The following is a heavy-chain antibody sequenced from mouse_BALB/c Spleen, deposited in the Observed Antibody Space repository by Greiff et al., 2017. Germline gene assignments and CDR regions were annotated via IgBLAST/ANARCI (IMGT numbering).Heavy chain of an antibody. CDR3: ARAYYGNRLFDY. V-gene: IGHV1-7*01. CDR1: GYTFTIYW. J-gene: IGHJ2*01. D-gene: IGHD2-10*01. CDR2: INPSTGYT. Sequence: VKLMESGSELAKPGASVKMSRKASGYTFTIYWMHWVKQRPGQGLEWIGYINPSTGYTEYNQKFKDKATLTADKSSSTAYMQLSSLTSEDSAVYYCARAYYGNRLFDYWGQGTTLTVSS.